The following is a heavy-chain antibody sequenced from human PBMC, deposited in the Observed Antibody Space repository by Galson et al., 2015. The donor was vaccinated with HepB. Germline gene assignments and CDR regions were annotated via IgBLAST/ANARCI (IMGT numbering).Heavy chain of an antibody. CDR1: GGSISGDNYF. J-gene: IGHJ3*02. CDR3: AREIIAAVDSDAFDI. CDR2: IYYSGSA. V-gene: IGHV4-31*03. Sequence: TLSLTCTVSGGSISGDNYFWSWVRQHPGEGLEWIGYIYYSGSAHYNPSLKSRVTISVDTPENQFSLKLSSVTAADTAIYYCAREIIAAVDSDAFDIWGQGTMVTVSS. D-gene: IGHD6-13*01.